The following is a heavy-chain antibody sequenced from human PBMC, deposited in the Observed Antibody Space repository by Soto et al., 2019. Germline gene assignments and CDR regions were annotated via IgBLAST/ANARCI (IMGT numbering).Heavy chain of an antibody. V-gene: IGHV6-1*01. J-gene: IGHJ4*01. CDR2: AYYRSKWYY. Sequence: LSLTCAITGDSVSSNSAGWSGVRQSPSRGLEWLGRAYYRSKWYYEYAVSVRGRITINPDTSKNQYPLQLNSVTPEDTAVYFCARGEQYSGRIFDYWGQGTLVTVSS. D-gene: IGHD1-26*01. CDR1: GDSVSSNSAG. CDR3: ARGEQYSGRIFDY.